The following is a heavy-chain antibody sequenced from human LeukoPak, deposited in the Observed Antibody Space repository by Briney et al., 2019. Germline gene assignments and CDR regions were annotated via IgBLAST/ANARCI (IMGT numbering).Heavy chain of an antibody. CDR3: VRNNAMDV. V-gene: IGHV3-7*03. CDR2: VNRDGSET. Sequence: PGGSLRLSCAASGFTLSNHWMTWVRQVPGRGPEWVANVNRDGSETYYLGSVKGRFTISRDNAKNSLYLQMNSLRAEDTALYYCVRNNAMDVWGQGTTVIVSS. J-gene: IGHJ6*02. D-gene: IGHD2-8*01. CDR1: GFTLSNHW.